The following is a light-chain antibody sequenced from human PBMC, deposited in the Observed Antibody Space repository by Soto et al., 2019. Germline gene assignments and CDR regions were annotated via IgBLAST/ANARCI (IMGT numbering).Light chain of an antibody. V-gene: IGLV2-8*01. CDR2: EAT. J-gene: IGLJ3*02. Sequence: QSALTQPPSASGSPGQSVTISCTGTSSDIGAYEYVSWYQQHPGKTPKLMIYEATRRPSGISNRFSGSKSGNTASLTISGLQAEDEADYYCCSFAGSNSWVFGGGTKVTVL. CDR3: CSFAGSNSWV. CDR1: SSDIGAYEY.